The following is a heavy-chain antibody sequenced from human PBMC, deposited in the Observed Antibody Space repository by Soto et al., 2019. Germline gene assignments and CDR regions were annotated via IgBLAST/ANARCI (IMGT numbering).Heavy chain of an antibody. Sequence: PGGSLRLSYAASEGTFSSYGMHWLRQAPGTGLEWVAVISYGGSNKYYEESVKGRLTISRDNAKNSLYLQMNSLRAEDTALYYCAKDLYSTDGDAFDIWGQGTMVTVSS. CDR2: ISYGGSNK. CDR1: EGTFSSYG. J-gene: IGHJ3*02. V-gene: IGHV3-30*18. CDR3: AKDLYSTDGDAFDI. D-gene: IGHD4-4*01.